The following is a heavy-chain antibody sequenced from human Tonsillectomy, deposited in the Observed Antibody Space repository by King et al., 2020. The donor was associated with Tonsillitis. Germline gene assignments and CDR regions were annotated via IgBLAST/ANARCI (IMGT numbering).Heavy chain of an antibody. D-gene: IGHD3-22*01. CDR3: ARLRYYDSSGYHYYFDY. CDR1: GGSISSSSYY. Sequence: QLQESGPGLVKPSETLSLTCTVSGGSISSSSYYWGWIRQPPGKGLEWIGNIYYRGSTYYNPSLKSRVTISVDTSKNQFSLKLSSVTAADTAVYYCARLRYYDSSGYHYYFDYWGQGTLVTVSS. V-gene: IGHV4-39*01. J-gene: IGHJ4*02. CDR2: IYYRGST.